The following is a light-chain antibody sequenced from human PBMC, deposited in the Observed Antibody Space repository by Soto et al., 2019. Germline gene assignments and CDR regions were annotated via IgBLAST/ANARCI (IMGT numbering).Light chain of an antibody. CDR1: QSLLHITVETF. V-gene: IGKV2D-29*02. CDR3: MQSTQLPPT. Sequence: DVVMTQTPLSLSVAPGQPASISCKSSQSLLHITVETFLFWYLQKPGQSPQLLIYEVSTRVSGVPDRFSGSGSGTDFTLEISRVETDDAGIYYCMQSTQLPPTFGQGTRLEIK. J-gene: IGKJ5*01. CDR2: EVS.